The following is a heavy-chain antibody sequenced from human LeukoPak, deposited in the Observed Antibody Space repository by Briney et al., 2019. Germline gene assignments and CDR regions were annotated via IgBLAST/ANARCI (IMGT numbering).Heavy chain of an antibody. CDR2: ISTDESST. CDR3: ARGTTGYNYGYLDY. V-gene: IGHV3-74*01. D-gene: IGHD5-24*01. Sequence: PGGSLRLSCAASGFTFSSYWMHWVRQVPRKGLVWVSRISTDESSTTYADSVKGRFNISRDNAKNTLYLQMNSLRAEDTAVYYCARGTTGYNYGYLDYWGQGTLGTVSS. CDR1: GFTFSSYW. J-gene: IGHJ4*02.